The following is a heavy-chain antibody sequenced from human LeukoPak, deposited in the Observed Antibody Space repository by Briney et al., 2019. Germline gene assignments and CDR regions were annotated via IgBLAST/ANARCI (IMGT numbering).Heavy chain of an antibody. J-gene: IGHJ4*02. Sequence: GGSLRLSCAASGFTFSNALMSWVRQAPGKGLEWVGRIKSKADGGTTDYAAPVKGRFTISRDDSKNTLFLQMNSLKTEDTAVYYCATAVLLTGLDYWGQGTLVTVSS. CDR1: GFTFSNAL. CDR3: ATAVLLTGLDY. D-gene: IGHD1-14*01. CDR2: IKSKADGGTT. V-gene: IGHV3-15*01.